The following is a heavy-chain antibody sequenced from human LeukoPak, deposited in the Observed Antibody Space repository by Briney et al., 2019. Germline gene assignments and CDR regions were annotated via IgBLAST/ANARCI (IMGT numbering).Heavy chain of an antibody. Sequence: GGSLRLSCAASGLAFSAYKMHWVRQAPRKGLVWVSRISTDGYTTDYADFVQGRFTASRDNTENTWSLEMNSLRAEDTAVYYCVVGGSPGYWGQGTLVTVSS. CDR1: GLAFSAYK. CDR3: VVGGSPGY. CDR2: ISTDGYTT. D-gene: IGHD2-15*01. V-gene: IGHV3-74*01. J-gene: IGHJ4*02.